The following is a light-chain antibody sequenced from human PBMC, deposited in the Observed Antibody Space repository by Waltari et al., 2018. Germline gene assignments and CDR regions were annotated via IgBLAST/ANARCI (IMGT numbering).Light chain of an antibody. Sequence: SSELTQDPAVSVALGQTVRITCQGGSLRTYYENWYQQKPGQAPVLVIDGKNNRPSGIPDRLSASSSGNTASLTIAGAQAEDEADYYCNSRDSSGNPYVFGSGTKVTVL. CDR2: GKN. J-gene: IGLJ1*01. V-gene: IGLV3-19*01. CDR1: SLRTYY. CDR3: NSRDSSGNPYV.